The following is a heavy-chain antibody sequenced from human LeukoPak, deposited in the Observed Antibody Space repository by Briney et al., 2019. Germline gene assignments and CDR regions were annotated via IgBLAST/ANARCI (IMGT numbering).Heavy chain of an antibody. CDR1: GVSISTSY. J-gene: IGHJ4*02. D-gene: IGHD6-19*01. CDR2: IYYSGST. Sequence: WETLSLTCTVSGVSISTSYWSWIRQPPGKGLEWVGDIYYSGSTNYNPSLKSRITISVDTSKNQFSLKLSSVTAADTAGYYCAGTQRWLAFAHWGQGALVTVSS. CDR3: AGTQRWLAFAH. V-gene: IGHV4-59*08.